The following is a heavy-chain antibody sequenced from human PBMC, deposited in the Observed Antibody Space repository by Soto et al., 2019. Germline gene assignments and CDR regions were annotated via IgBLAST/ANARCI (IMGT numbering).Heavy chain of an antibody. Sequence: VASVKVSCKASGYTCTSYYIHWVRQVPGQGLEWMGIINPNGGSTSYAQKFQGRVTMTRETSTSTVYMEVSSLTSEETALYYCARDGSGRLLWFDSWGQGAPDTVAS. CDR2: INPNGGST. D-gene: IGHD1-26*01. CDR3: ARDGSGRLLWFDS. J-gene: IGHJ5*01. V-gene: IGHV1-46*01. CDR1: GYTCTSYY.